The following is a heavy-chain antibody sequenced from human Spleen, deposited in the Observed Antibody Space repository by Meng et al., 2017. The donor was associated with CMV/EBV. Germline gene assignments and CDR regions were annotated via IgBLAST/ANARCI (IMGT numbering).Heavy chain of an antibody. CDR3: TRETYYNRWSGYYTAQGRGGMDV. J-gene: IGHJ6*02. V-gene: IGHV1-18*01. Sequence: ASVKVSCKASGYTFFNYGLSWLRQAPGQGLEWMGWIGAYNGNTNYAQKFQGRVTITTDTSTSTAFMELRNLRSDDTAVYYCTRETYYNRWSGYYTAQGRGGMDVWGQGTTVTVSS. CDR2: IGAYNGNT. CDR1: GYTFFNYG. D-gene: IGHD3-3*01.